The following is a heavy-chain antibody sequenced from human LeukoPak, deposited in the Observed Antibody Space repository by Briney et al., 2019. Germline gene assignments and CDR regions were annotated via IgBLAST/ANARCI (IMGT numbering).Heavy chain of an antibody. CDR1: GFTFSSYA. D-gene: IGHD2-2*01. V-gene: IGHV3-30*04. J-gene: IGHJ6*04. Sequence: GKSLRLSYAASGFTFSSYAMHWVRQAPGKGLEWEAVISYDGSNKHYADSVKGRFTISRDDSKSTLYLQMNSLRPEDTAVYYCARGGGVPAASYFYAMDVWGKGTTVTVSS. CDR3: ARGGGVPAASYFYAMDV. CDR2: ISYDGSNK.